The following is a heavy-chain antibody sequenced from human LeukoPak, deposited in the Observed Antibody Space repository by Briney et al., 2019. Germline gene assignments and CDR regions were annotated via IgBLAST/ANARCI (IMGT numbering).Heavy chain of an antibody. CDR2: INNDGSSA. Sequence: GGSLRLSCAASGFAFNNYWIHWVRQVPGKGLVWVSRINNDGSSASYVDSVKGRFTISRDNAKNTLFLQMNSLRAEDTAVYYCARRGTGHGMDVWGQGTTVIVSS. D-gene: IGHD1-1*01. V-gene: IGHV3-74*01. J-gene: IGHJ6*02. CDR3: ARRGTGHGMDV. CDR1: GFAFNNYW.